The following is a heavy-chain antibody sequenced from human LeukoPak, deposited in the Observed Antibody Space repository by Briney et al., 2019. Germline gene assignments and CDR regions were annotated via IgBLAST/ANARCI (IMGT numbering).Heavy chain of an antibody. V-gene: IGHV4-39*01. CDR2: IYYSGNS. J-gene: IGHJ4*02. Sequence: NPSEPLSLTCTVSGGSISSGSHYWGWIRQPPGKELEWIGNIYYSGNSYYNPSLKSRVTISVDASKNQFSLNLSSVTAADTAVYYCARLSYGSGSHYNFYFDFWGQGTLVTVSA. D-gene: IGHD3-10*01. CDR3: ARLSYGSGSHYNFYFDF. CDR1: GGSISSGSHY.